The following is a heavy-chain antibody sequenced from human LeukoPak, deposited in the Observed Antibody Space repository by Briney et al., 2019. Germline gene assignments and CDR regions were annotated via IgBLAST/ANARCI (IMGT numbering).Heavy chain of an antibody. J-gene: IGHJ4*02. CDR3: AAQGGSGDLRY. V-gene: IGHV3-15*01. CDR2: IKRIIDGGTT. Sequence: GGSLRLSCAASGITFSNTWMNWVRQAPGKGLEWVGRIKRIIDGGTTDYAAPVKGRFTVSRDDSINTLYLQMSSLKTEDTAVYYCAAQGGSGDLRYWGQGTLVTVSS. D-gene: IGHD4-17*01. CDR1: GITFSNTW.